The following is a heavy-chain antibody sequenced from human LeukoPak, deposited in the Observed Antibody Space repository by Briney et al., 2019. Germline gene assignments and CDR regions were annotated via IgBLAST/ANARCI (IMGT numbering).Heavy chain of an antibody. D-gene: IGHD1-1*01. CDR2: TYSRSKWFS. CDR1: GDSVSSNSAA. V-gene: IGHV6-1*01. CDR3: ARDNEGLFDY. J-gene: IGHJ4*02. Sequence: SETLSLTCAISGDSVSSNSAAWNWIRQSPSRGLEWLGRTYSRSKWFSDYALSVKSRITINPDTSKNQFSPQLNSVSPEDTAVYYCARDNEGLFDYWGQGTLVTVSS.